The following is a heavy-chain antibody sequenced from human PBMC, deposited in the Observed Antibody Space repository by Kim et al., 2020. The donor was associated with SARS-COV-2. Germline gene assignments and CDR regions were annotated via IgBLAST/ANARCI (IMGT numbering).Heavy chain of an antibody. CDR2: INTDGSST. V-gene: IGHV3-74*01. Sequence: GGSLRLSCAASGFTFSTYWMYCVRQAPGKGLVCVSRINTDGSSTTYAASVKCRFTISIDNAKNTLYLQMNSLIGEATAVYYCARGDISYGMDVWGQGTTVTVSS. CDR3: ARGDISYGMDV. CDR1: GFTFSTYW. J-gene: IGHJ6*02. D-gene: IGHD3-9*01.